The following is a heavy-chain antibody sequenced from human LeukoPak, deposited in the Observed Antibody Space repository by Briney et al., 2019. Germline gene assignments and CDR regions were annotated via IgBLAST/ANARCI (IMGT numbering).Heavy chain of an antibody. D-gene: IGHD6-13*01. CDR1: GGSVSSYY. V-gene: IGHV4-59*08. J-gene: IGHJ4*02. CDR2: IYYSGST. CDR3: ARRSIWENYFDY. Sequence: SETLSLTCTVSGGSVSSYYWSWMRQAPGKGLEWIGYIYYSGSTNYNPSLRSRVTMSVDTSKNQFSLKLTSVTATDTAVYYCARRSIWENYFDYWGQGTLVTVSS.